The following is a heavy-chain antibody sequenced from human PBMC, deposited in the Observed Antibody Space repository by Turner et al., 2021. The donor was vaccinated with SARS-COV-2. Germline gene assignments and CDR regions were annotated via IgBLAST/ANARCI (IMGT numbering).Heavy chain of an antibody. J-gene: IGHJ4*02. Sequence: GESGGGLVKPGGSLRLSCAASGFTFNDYYMTWIRQAPGKGLEWVSYISSSGSTIYYADSVKDRFTISRDNAKNSLYLQMNSLRAEDTAVYYCARDLRYSSSSVGSFYFDYWGQGTLVTVSS. V-gene: IGHV3-11*01. CDR1: GFTFNDYY. CDR3: ARDLRYSSSSVGSFYFDY. D-gene: IGHD6-6*01. CDR2: ISSSGSTI.